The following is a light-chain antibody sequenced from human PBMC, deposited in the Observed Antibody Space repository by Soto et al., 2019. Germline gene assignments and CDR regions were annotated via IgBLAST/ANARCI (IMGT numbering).Light chain of an antibody. CDR1: QSISSW. J-gene: IGKJ1*01. Sequence: DIQMTQSPSTLSASVGDRVTITCRASQSISSWLAWYQQKPGKAPKLLIYDASSLESGVPSRCSGSGSGTEFTLTISSLQPDDFATYYCQQYNSQLWTFGQGTKVEIK. V-gene: IGKV1-5*01. CDR3: QQYNSQLWT. CDR2: DAS.